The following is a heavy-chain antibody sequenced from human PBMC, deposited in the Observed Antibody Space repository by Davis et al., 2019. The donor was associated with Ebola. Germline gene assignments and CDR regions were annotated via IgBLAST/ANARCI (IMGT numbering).Heavy chain of an antibody. CDR3: ARGWRVS. J-gene: IGHJ4*02. CDR1: GFTFSTYS. Sequence: GESLKISCAASGFTFSTYSMSWVRQAPGKGLEWVSSISGTSAFIYYADSVKGRFTISRDNTKNSVYLQMTSLKDEDTAMYYCARGWRVSWGQGTLVTVSS. V-gene: IGHV3-21*06. D-gene: IGHD2-15*01. CDR2: ISGTSAFI.